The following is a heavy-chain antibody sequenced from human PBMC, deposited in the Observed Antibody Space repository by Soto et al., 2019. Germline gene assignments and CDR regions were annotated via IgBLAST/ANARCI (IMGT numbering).Heavy chain of an antibody. CDR3: ARVDPRGVAVVRDY. J-gene: IGHJ4*02. V-gene: IGHV1-18*01. CDR1: GNTFASHG. D-gene: IGHD3-10*01. CDR2: ISGFNGQT. Sequence: GPEVQKPGASGKVSCKASGNTFASHGFSWVRQAPGQGLEWMGWISGFNGQTNYALKFQGRVTLTTDTSTSTANMELRSLRSDDTAVYFCARVDPRGVAVVRDYWGQGTLVTVSS.